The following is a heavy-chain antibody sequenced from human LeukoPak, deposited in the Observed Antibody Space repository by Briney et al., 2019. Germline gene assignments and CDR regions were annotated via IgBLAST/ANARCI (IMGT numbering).Heavy chain of an antibody. J-gene: IGHJ5*02. CDR3: ARDIPTIFYWSDP. Sequence: ASVKVSCKASGYTFTGYYMHWVRQAPGQGLEWMGWINPNSGGTNYAQKFQGRVTMTRDTSISTAYMELSRLRSDDTAVYYCARDIPTIFYWSDPWGQGTLVTVSS. CDR2: INPNSGGT. CDR1: GYTFTGYY. V-gene: IGHV1-2*02. D-gene: IGHD3-3*01.